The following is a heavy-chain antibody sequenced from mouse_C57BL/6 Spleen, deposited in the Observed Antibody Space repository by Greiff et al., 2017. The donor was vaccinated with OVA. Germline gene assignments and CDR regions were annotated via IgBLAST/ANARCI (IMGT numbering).Heavy chain of an antibody. CDR2: INPSNGGT. V-gene: IGHV1-53*01. J-gene: IGHJ3*01. CDR3: ARGGGYYGDDGWFAY. CDR1: GYTFTSYW. Sequence: QVQLQQPGTELVKPGASVKLSCKASGYTFTSYWMHWVKQRPGQGLEWIGNINPSNGGTNYNEKFKSKATLPVDKSYSPAYMQLSSLTSEDSAVYYCARGGGYYGDDGWFAYWGQGTLVTVSA. D-gene: IGHD2-2*01.